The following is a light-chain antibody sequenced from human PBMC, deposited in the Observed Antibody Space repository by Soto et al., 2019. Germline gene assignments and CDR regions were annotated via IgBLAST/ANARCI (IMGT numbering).Light chain of an antibody. CDR2: AAS. J-gene: IGKJ4*01. V-gene: IGKV1-9*01. CDR1: QSIGTY. CDR3: QQVESYPST. Sequence: DIQMTQSPPSLSASVGDRVTISCRASQSIGTYLIWYQQKPGKAPKLLIYAASSLQSGVPSRFSGSGFGTDFTLTITSLQPEDFATYYCQQVESYPSTFGGGTKVDIK.